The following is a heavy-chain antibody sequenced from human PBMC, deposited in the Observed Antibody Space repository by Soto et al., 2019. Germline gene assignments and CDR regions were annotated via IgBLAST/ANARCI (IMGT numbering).Heavy chain of an antibody. Sequence: QVQLQESGPGLVKPSETLSLTCTVSGGSISSYCWSWIRQPPGKGLEWIGYIYYSGSTNYNPSLKSRVTISVDTSKNQFSLKLSSVTAADTAVYYCARHTSYYYDSSGYLMYWFDPWGQGTLVTVSS. CDR3: ARHTSYYYDSSGYLMYWFDP. J-gene: IGHJ5*02. CDR1: GGSISSYC. D-gene: IGHD3-22*01. V-gene: IGHV4-59*08. CDR2: IYYSGST.